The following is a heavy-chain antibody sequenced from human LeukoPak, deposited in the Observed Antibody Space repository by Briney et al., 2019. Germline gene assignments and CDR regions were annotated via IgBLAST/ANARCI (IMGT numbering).Heavy chain of an antibody. V-gene: IGHV3-74*01. CDR2: ITGDGSST. Sequence: GGSLRLSCATSGFTFSTHWMHWVRQSPGKGLVWVSRITGDGSSTTYADSVKGRFAISRDNAKNTLFLQMNSLRVEDTAVYYCARGRPHGNDYWGQGTLVTVSS. CDR3: ARGRPHGNDY. J-gene: IGHJ4*02. CDR1: GFTFSTHW. D-gene: IGHD4-23*01.